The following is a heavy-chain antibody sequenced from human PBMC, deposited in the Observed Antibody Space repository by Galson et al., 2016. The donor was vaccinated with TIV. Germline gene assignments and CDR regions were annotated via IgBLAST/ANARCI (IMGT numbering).Heavy chain of an antibody. V-gene: IGHV3-66*02. Sequence: SLRLSCAASGFTFSTYWMRWVRQAPGKGLVWVSLTYNGETTSYADSVKGRFTVSRDDSKNTLYLQMDRLATQDTAVYYCARERRFCGNECFLRYYFGMDVWGQGTTVTVSS. J-gene: IGHJ6*02. CDR3: ARERRFCGNECFLRYYFGMDV. CDR1: GFTFSTYW. CDR2: TYNGETT. D-gene: IGHD2-21*01.